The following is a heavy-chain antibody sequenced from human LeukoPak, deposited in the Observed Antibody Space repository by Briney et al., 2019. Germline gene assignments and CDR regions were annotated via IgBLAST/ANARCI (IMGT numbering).Heavy chain of an antibody. V-gene: IGHV3-23*01. CDR2: ITGDAGSI. Sequence: PGGSLRLSCAASGFTVSSNYVSWVRQAPGKGLEWVSAITGDAGSIYYADSVKGRFTISRDNSKNTLFLQMNSLRAKDTAVYYCAKRGEYSGSGSDYSLKTYVPFDSWGQGTLVTVSS. J-gene: IGHJ4*02. CDR1: GFTVSSNY. CDR3: AKRGEYSGSGSDYSLKTYVPFDS. D-gene: IGHD3-10*01.